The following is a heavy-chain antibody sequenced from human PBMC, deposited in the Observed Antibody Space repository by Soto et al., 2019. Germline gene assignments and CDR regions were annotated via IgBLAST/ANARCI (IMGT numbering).Heavy chain of an antibody. D-gene: IGHD3-22*01. CDR1: GGSIGGGGYY. V-gene: IGHV4-31*03. CDR2: IYYSGST. J-gene: IGHJ4*02. CDR3: ARERAPHNYYDSSGPLV. Sequence: PSETLSLTCTVSGGSIGGGGYYWSWIRQHPGKGLEWIGYIYYSGSTYYNPSLKSRVTISVDTSKNQFSLKLSSVTAADTAVYYCARERAPHNYYDSSGPLVWGQGTLVTVSS.